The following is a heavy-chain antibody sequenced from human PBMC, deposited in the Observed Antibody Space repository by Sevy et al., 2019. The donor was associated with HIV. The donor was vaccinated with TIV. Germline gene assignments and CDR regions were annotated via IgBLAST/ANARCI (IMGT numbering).Heavy chain of an antibody. CDR2: INPTSSSK. D-gene: IGHD1-26*01. CDR1: GYNFNNYY. V-gene: IGHV1-46*02. CDR3: ARGDGTGRCFDS. J-gene: IGHJ4*02. Sequence: ASVKVSCKASGYNFNNYYIHWVRQAPGQGPQWMGVINPTSSSKYYPPTFQGRVTMTRDTSTSTVSLDLSSLRSEDTAVYYCARGDGTGRCFDSWGQGTLVTVSS.